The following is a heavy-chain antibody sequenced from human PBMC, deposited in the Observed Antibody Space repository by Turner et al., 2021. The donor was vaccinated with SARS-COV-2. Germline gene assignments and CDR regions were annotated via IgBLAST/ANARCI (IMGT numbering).Heavy chain of an antibody. Sequence: DVQLLESGGVLVQPGGSLRLSCAASGFTFSSYAMSWVRQAPGKGREWVSAISGSGGSTYYADAVKGRFTIARDNAKNTLYLQMNSLRAEDTAVYYCAKADRIMIVVVITLFDYWGQGTLVTVSS. CDR2: ISGSGGST. CDR3: AKADRIMIVVVITLFDY. J-gene: IGHJ4*02. CDR1: GFTFSSYA. D-gene: IGHD3-22*01. V-gene: IGHV3-23*01.